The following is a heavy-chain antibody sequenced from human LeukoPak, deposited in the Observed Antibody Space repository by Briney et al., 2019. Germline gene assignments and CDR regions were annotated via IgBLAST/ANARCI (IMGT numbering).Heavy chain of an antibody. J-gene: IGHJ4*02. CDR3: ATTPFYDYVWGSYRYRGLFDN. CDR1: GFTFSTYA. D-gene: IGHD3-16*02. V-gene: IGHV3-23*01. CDR2: ICGSGGCT. Sequence: GGSLRLSCAASGFTFSTYAMSWVRQAPGRGLEWVSGICGSGGCTYYADSVKGRFTISRDNSKNTLYLQMNSLRVEDTAVYYCATTPFYDYVWGSYRYRGLFDNWGQGTLVSVSS.